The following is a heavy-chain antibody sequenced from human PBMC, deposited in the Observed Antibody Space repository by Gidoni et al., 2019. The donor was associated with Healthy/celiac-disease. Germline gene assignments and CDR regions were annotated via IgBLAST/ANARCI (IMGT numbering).Heavy chain of an antibody. V-gene: IGHV3-33*01. J-gene: IGHJ3*02. CDR1: GFTFSSYG. Sequence: QVQLVESGGGVVQPGRSLRLSCAASGFTFSSYGMHWVRQAPGKGLEWVAVIWYDGSNKYYADSVKGRFTISRDNSKNTLYLQMNSLRAEDTAVYYCAREAKARPAFDIWGQGTMVTVSS. CDR3: AREAKARPAFDI. CDR2: IWYDGSNK. D-gene: IGHD6-6*01.